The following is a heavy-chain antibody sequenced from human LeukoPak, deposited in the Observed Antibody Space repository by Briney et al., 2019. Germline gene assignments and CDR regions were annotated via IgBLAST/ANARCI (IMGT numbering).Heavy chain of an antibody. CDR2: ISGSGGST. CDR3: AKDGWIAAPLPLHY. CDR1: GFTFSSYA. V-gene: IGHV3-23*01. D-gene: IGHD2-15*01. J-gene: IGHJ4*02. Sequence: GGSLRPSCAAPGFTFSSYAMSWVRQAPGKGLEWVSAISGSGGSTYYADSVKGRFTISRDNSKNTVYLQMNSLRAEDTAVYYCAKDGWIAAPLPLHYWGQGTLVTVSS.